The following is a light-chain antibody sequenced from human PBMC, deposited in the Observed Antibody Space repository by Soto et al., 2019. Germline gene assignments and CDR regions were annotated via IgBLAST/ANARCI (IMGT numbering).Light chain of an antibody. J-gene: IGLJ2*01. CDR3: SSYTSRNTVV. CDR2: DVT. CDR1: SSDIGVYAY. V-gene: IGLV2-14*01. Sequence: QSALTQPASVSRSPGQSITMSCTGASSDIGVYAYVSWYQHHPGEAPKLLIYDVTHRPSGVSNRFTASKSGNTASLTISGLQAEDESDYYCSSYTSRNTVVFGGGTKLTFL.